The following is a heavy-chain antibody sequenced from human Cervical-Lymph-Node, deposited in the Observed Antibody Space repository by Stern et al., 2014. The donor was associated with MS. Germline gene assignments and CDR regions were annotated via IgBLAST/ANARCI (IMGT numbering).Heavy chain of an antibody. J-gene: IGHJ6*02. Sequence: VHLVESGGGVVQPGRSLRLSCAASGFTFSSYGMHWVRQAPGKGLEWVAVIWYDGGNKYYADSVKGRVTISRDNSKTTLYLQMNSLRAEDTAVYYCARSSSPSPYYYYGMDVWGQGTTVTVSS. CDR2: IWYDGGNK. D-gene: IGHD6-13*01. V-gene: IGHV3-33*01. CDR3: ARSSSPSPYYYYGMDV. CDR1: GFTFSSYG.